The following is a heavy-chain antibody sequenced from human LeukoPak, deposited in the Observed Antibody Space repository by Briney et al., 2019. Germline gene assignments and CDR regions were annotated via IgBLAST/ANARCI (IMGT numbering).Heavy chain of an antibody. J-gene: IGHJ4*02. V-gene: IGHV3-21*04. D-gene: IGHD3-22*01. CDR3: AKYGSSGYYRFDY. Sequence: PGGSLRLSCAASGFTFSSYSMNWVRQAPGKGLEWVSSISSSSSYIYYADSVKGRFTISRDNSKNTLYLQMNSLRAEDTAVYYCAKYGSSGYYRFDYWGQGTLVTVSS. CDR2: ISSSSSYI. CDR1: GFTFSSYS.